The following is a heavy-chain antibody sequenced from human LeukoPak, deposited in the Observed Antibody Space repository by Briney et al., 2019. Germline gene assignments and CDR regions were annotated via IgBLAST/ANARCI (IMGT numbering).Heavy chain of an antibody. J-gene: IGHJ4*02. Sequence: ETLSLTCTVSGGSISSYYWSWIRQPPGKGLEWVANIKQDGSERYYVGSVRGRFTISRDNAKNLLYLQMNSLRAEDTAVYYCARDGGHSTDFDYWGQGTLVTVSS. V-gene: IGHV3-7*01. D-gene: IGHD2/OR15-2a*01. CDR3: ARDGGHSTDFDY. CDR1: GGSISSYY. CDR2: IKQDGSER.